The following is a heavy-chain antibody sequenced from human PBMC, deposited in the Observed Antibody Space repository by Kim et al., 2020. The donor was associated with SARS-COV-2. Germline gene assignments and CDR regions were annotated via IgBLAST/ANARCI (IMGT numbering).Heavy chain of an antibody. CDR3: ARVGPGDYYDRTYYFDY. D-gene: IGHD3-10*02. CDR1: GGSISSGTYC. J-gene: IGHJ4*02. Sequence: SETLSLTCTVSGGSISSGTYCWSWIRQPAGKGLEWLGRFCASGSTNYNPSLKSRLTMSLDTSKHQFSLKLSSVTAADTAVYYCARVGPGDYYDRTYYFDYWGQGTLVTVSS. CDR2: FCASGST. V-gene: IGHV4-61*02.